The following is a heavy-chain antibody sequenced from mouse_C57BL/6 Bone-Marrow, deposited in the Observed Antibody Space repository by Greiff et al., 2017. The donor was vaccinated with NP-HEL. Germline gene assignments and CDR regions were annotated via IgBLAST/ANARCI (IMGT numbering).Heavy chain of an antibody. CDR1: GYTFTSYW. J-gene: IGHJ1*03. D-gene: IGHD2-5*01. CDR3: TTTYYSNYLWYFDV. CDR2: IYPGNSDT. V-gene: IGHV1-5*01. Sequence: VQLQQSGTVLARPGASVKMSCKTSGYTFTSYWMHWVKQRPGQGLEWIGAIYPGNSDTSYNQKFKGKAKLTAVTSASTAYMELSSLTNEDSAVYYCTTTYYSNYLWYFDVWGTGTTVTVSS.